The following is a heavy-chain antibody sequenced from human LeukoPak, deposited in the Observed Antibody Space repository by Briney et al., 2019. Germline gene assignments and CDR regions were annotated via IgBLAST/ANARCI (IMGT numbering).Heavy chain of an antibody. J-gene: IGHJ4*02. D-gene: IGHD3-22*01. CDR3: ARHLDDSSGYYYRTMYYFDY. CDR2: VSPGDSDT. Sequence: GESLKISCKGSGYGFTTYRIGWVRQMPGKGLEWMGVVSPGDSDTRYSPSFQGQVIISADKSISTAYLQWSSLKASDTAMYYCARHLDDSSGYYYRTMYYFDYWGQGTLVTVSS. CDR1: GYGFTTYR. V-gene: IGHV5-51*01.